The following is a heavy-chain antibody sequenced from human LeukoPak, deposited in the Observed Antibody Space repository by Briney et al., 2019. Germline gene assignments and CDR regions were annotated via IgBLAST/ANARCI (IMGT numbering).Heavy chain of an antibody. J-gene: IGHJ6*02. CDR3: TRPGLTGMRKYPRADYYYYGXDV. V-gene: IGHV4-34*01. Sequence: SETLSLTCAVPGGSFSGYLWSWLRQPPGKGLEWVGEINYNGEITNYNPSLKSRVTISVDTSKDQFSLKLTSVTAADTAVYYCTRPGLTGMRKYPRADYYYYGXDVWGQGAAVTVSS. CDR2: INYNGEIT. D-gene: IGHD1-14*01. CDR1: GGSFSGYL.